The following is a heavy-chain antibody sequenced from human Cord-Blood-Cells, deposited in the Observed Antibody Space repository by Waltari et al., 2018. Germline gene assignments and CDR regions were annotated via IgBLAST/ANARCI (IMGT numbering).Heavy chain of an antibody. Sequence: QVQLVQSGAEVKKPGASVKVSCKASGYPFTGHYTTLLRPAPGQGREWMGWINPNSGGTNYAQKFQGWVTMTRDTSISTAYMELSRLRSDDTAVYYCARGRGYGLGIENFDYWGQGTLVTVSS. CDR1: GYPFTGHY. D-gene: IGHD7-27*01. V-gene: IGHV1-2*04. CDR2: INPNSGGT. J-gene: IGHJ4*02. CDR3: ARGRGYGLGIENFDY.